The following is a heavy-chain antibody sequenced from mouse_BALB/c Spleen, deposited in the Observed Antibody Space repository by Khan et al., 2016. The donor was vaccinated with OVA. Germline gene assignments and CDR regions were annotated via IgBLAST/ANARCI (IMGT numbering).Heavy chain of an antibody. J-gene: IGHJ2*01. CDR2: ISYSGRT. Sequence: EVQLQESGPGLVKPSQSLSLTCTVTGYSITSDYAWNWIRQFPGNKLEWMGYISYSGRTSYNPSLKSRISITRDTSKNQVLLQLNSVTTEDTATYYCARSVTMTTVVATDFDYWGQGTTLTVSS. CDR3: ARSVTMTTVVATDFDY. V-gene: IGHV3-2*02. CDR1: GYSITSDYA. D-gene: IGHD1-1*01.